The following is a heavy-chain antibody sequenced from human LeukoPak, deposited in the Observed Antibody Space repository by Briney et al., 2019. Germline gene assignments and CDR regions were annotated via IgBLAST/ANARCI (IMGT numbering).Heavy chain of an antibody. V-gene: IGHV1-69*13. J-gene: IGHJ4*02. CDR1: GYIFSNFG. CDR3: ARDPSMIRGENTPYFDY. D-gene: IGHD3-10*01. CDR2: IIPIFGTA. Sequence: SVKVSCEASGYIFSNFGINWVRQAPGQGLEWMGGIIPIFGTADYAQKFQGRVTITADESTSTAYMELNSLRSEDTAVYYCARDPSMIRGENTPYFDYWGQGTLVTVSS.